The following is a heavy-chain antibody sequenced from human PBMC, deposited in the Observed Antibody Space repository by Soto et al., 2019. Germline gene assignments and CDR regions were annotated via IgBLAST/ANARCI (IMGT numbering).Heavy chain of an antibody. Sequence: GSLRLSCAASGFTFSSYAMSWIRQPPGKELEWIGNIYYRGTTNYNPPLQGRVTMSIDTSKNQFSLMLTSVTAADTAVYYCTRVATAVPSWGRGVLVTVSS. CDR2: IYYRGTT. V-gene: IGHV4-59*12. CDR3: TRVATAVPS. J-gene: IGHJ5*02. D-gene: IGHD5-18*01. CDR1: GFTFSSYA.